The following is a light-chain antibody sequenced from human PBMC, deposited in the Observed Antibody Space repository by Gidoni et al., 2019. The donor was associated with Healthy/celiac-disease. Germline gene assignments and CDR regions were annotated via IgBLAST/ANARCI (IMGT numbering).Light chain of an antibody. J-gene: IGKJ4*01. Sequence: IVLPHSPGTLSLSPGERATLSCRASQSVSSSYLAWYQQKPGQAPRLLIYGASSSATGIPDRFSGSGSGTDFTLTISRLEPEDFAVYYCQQYGSSPRFGGGTKVEIK. V-gene: IGKV3-20*01. CDR3: QQYGSSPR. CDR1: QSVSSSY. CDR2: GAS.